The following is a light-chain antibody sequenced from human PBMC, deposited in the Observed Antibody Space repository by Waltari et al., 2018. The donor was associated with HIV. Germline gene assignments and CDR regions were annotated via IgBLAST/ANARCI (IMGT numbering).Light chain of an antibody. CDR1: QDISNY. CDR3: KQYDNLVS. V-gene: IGKV1-33*01. Sequence: DIQMTQSPSSLSASVGDRVTITCQASQDISNYLNWYQQKPGKAPKLLIYDASNLETGVPSRFSGSGSGTDFTFSISSLQPEDIATDYCKQYDNLVSFGQGTKLEIK. CDR2: DAS. J-gene: IGKJ2*01.